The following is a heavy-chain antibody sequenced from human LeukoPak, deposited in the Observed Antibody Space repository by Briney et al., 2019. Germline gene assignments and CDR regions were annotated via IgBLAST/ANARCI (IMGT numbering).Heavy chain of an antibody. V-gene: IGHV3-23*01. CDR3: AKPGPYSSGFYWRYYYHMDV. Sequence: PGGSLRLSCAASGFAFRTYAMSWVRQAPGKGLEWVSSISGSGGSIYYADSVKGRFTISRDNSKNTLYLQMSSLRAEDTAVYYCAKPGPYSSGFYWRYYYHMDVWGKGTTVTVSS. CDR2: ISGSGGSI. D-gene: IGHD3-22*01. CDR1: GFAFRTYA. J-gene: IGHJ6*03.